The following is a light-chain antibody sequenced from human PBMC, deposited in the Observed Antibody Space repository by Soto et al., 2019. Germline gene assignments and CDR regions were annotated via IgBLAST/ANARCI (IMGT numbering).Light chain of an antibody. Sequence: QSALTQPPSVSGSPGQSVTISCTGTSSDVGSYNRVSWYLQPPGTAPKLMISEVSNRPSGVPDRFSGSKSGNTASLTISGLQAEDEGDYYCSSYTSSSTFVFGGGTKLTVL. CDR2: EVS. CDR3: SSYTSSSTFV. V-gene: IGLV2-18*02. J-gene: IGLJ2*01. CDR1: SSDVGSYNR.